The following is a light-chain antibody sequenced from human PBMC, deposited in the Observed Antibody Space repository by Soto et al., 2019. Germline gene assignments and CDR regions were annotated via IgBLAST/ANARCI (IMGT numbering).Light chain of an antibody. Sequence: QSALTQPASVSGSPGQSITIPCTGTSSDIGGYNYVSWYQEHPGKAPKLIIYEVTRRPSGVSNRFSASKSGNTASLTISGLQAEDEADYYCSSYATSNTYMIFGGGTKVTVL. CDR2: EVT. J-gene: IGLJ2*01. V-gene: IGLV2-14*01. CDR3: SSYATSNTYMI. CDR1: SSDIGGYNY.